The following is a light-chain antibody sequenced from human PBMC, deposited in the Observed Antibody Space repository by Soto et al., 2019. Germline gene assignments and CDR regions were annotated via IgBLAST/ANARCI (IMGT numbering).Light chain of an antibody. Sequence: IVMTQSPDSLAVSLGERATINCKSSQNILYSSKNKNYLAGYQQKTGPPPKLIIYWTSTRESGVADRFRGRWSGEYSTLTISSLYDDDVAVYYWQQYNSTVPLFGGGTKLEIK. V-gene: IGKV4-1*01. CDR3: QQYNSTVPL. CDR1: QNILYSSKNKNY. CDR2: WTS. J-gene: IGKJ4*01.